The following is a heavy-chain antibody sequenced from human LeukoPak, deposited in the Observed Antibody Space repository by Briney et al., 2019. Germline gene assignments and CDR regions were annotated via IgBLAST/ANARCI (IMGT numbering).Heavy chain of an antibody. Sequence: GGSLRLSCAASGFTFSSSAMSWVRQAPGKGLEWVSSISGSGSGGITYYADSVKGRFTISRDNSKNTLYLQMNSLRAEDTAVYYCTGNYYGSGSYADFDYWGQGTLVTVSS. CDR2: ISGSGSGGIT. V-gene: IGHV3-23*01. CDR1: GFTFSSSA. D-gene: IGHD3-10*01. CDR3: TGNYYGSGSYADFDY. J-gene: IGHJ4*02.